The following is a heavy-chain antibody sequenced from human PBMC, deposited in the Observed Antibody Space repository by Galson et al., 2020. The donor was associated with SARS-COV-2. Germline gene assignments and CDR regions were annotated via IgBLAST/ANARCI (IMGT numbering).Heavy chain of an antibody. CDR3: ARAQGGSYYYGMDV. D-gene: IGHD3-16*01. CDR1: GFTFSSYA. J-gene: IGHJ6*02. CDR2: ISYDGSNK. Sequence: SCAASGFTFSSYAMHWVRQAPGKGLEWVAVISYDGSNKYYADSVKGRFTISRDNSKNTLYLQMNSLRAEDTAVYYCARAQGGSYYYGMDVWGQGTTVTVSS. V-gene: IGHV3-30-3*01.